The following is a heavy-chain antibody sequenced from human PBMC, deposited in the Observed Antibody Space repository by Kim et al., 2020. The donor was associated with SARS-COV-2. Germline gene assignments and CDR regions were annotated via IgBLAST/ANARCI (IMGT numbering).Heavy chain of an antibody. D-gene: IGHD1-26*01. CDR1: GFTFSNLA. CDR2: LSTVCTT. Sequence: GGSLRLSCAASGFTFSNLALSWVRQAPVPFLSFVSSLSTVCTTYYADSVKGRFTISRDNSKNTLCLQMNSLRAEDTAVYYGAKDGRWANEDCDIGGEG. J-gene: IGHJ3*02. CDR3: AKDGRWANEDCDI. V-gene: IGHV3-23*01.